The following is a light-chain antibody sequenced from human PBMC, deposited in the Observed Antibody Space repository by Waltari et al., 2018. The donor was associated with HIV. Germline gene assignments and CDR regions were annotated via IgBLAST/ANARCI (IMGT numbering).Light chain of an antibody. CDR2: RAS. CDR1: QSITSW. Sequence: DIQMTQSPSTLSASVGDRVTITCRASQSITSWLAWYQQKPRKAPNLLIYRASSLKSGVPSRFSGSGSGTEFTLTISSLQPDDFATYYCQQYYTYPWTFGQGTKVEIK. J-gene: IGKJ1*01. V-gene: IGKV1-5*03. CDR3: QQYYTYPWT.